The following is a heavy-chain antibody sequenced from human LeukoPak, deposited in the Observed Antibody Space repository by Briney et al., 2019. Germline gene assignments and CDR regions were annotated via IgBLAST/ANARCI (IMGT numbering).Heavy chain of an antibody. D-gene: IGHD3-10*01. CDR1: GYTFTGYY. CDR2: INPNRGGT. Sequence: ASVKVSCKASGYTFTGYYMHWVRQAPGQGLEWMGWINPNRGGTNYAQKFQGRVTMTRDTSISTAYMELSRLRSDDTAVYYCARDLGSGSVTGYYYYYMDVWGKGTTVTVSS. V-gene: IGHV1-2*02. J-gene: IGHJ6*03. CDR3: ARDLGSGSVTGYYYYYMDV.